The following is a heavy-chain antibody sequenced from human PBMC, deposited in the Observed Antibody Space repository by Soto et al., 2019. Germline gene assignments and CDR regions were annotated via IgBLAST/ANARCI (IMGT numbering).Heavy chain of an antibody. CDR1: GFSLSTSGVG. Sequence: SGPTLVTPTQTLTLTCTFSGFSLSTSGVGVGWIRQPPGKALEWLALIYWNDDKRYSPSLKSRLTITTHTSKTQVVLTMTIIDPVDTATYYCAHSYDFWSGYYHYSSYGMDVSGPGTTVTVSS. CDR2: IYWNDDK. CDR3: AHSYDFWSGYYHYSSYGMDV. V-gene: IGHV2-5*01. D-gene: IGHD3-3*01. J-gene: IGHJ6*02.